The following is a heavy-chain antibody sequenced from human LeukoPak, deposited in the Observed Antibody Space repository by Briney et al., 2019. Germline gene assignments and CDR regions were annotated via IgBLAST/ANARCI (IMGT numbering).Heavy chain of an antibody. CDR1: GVSISSYY. Sequence: SETLSLTCFVSGVSISSYYWSWLRQPPGKGLEWIGFIYYSRGTNYNPSLKSRVTISVDASKNHFSLKLSSVTAADTAVYYCARDRSLGIIDYWGQGTLVTVSS. D-gene: IGHD3-16*01. CDR2: IYYSRGT. J-gene: IGHJ4*02. CDR3: ARDRSLGIIDY. V-gene: IGHV4-59*01.